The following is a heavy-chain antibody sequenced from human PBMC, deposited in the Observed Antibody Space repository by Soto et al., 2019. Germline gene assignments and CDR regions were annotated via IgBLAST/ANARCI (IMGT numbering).Heavy chain of an antibody. Sequence: TSETLSLTCTVSGGSVSSGSYYWSWIRQPPGKGLEWIGYIYYSGSTNYNPSPKSRVTISVDTSKNQFSLKLSSVTAADTAVYYCARGGIAVPYYWGQGTLVTVSS. CDR3: ARGGIAVPYY. CDR2: IYYSGST. V-gene: IGHV4-61*01. CDR1: GGSVSSGSYY. D-gene: IGHD6-19*01. J-gene: IGHJ4*02.